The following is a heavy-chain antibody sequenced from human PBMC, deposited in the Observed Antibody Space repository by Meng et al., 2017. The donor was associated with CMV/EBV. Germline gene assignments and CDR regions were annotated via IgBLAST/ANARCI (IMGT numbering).Heavy chain of an antibody. CDR1: GFTFSSYW. V-gene: IGHV3-7*01. Sequence: GESLKISCAASGFTFSSYWMSWVRQAPGKGLEWVANIKQDGSEKYYVDSVKGRFTISRDNAKNSLYLQMNSLRAEDTAVYYCARRGSSGWPYYYYGMDVWGQGTTVTVSS. CDR2: IKQDGSEK. D-gene: IGHD6-19*01. CDR3: ARRGSSGWPYYYYGMDV. J-gene: IGHJ6*02.